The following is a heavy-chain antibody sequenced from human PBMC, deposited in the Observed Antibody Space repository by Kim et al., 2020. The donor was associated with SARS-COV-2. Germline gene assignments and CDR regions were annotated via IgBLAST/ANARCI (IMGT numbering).Heavy chain of an antibody. D-gene: IGHD6-13*01. Sequence: GGSLRLSCATSGFTFSNYAMSWVRQAPGKGLEWVSAISGSGGSTFYADSVKGRFTISRDNSKNTLYLQMNSLRAGDTAVYYCAKTDGAWYSSSWYSGAYFDYWGQGTLVTVSS. CDR3: AKTDGAWYSSSWYSGAYFDY. CDR2: ISGSGGST. CDR1: GFTFSNYA. J-gene: IGHJ4*02. V-gene: IGHV3-23*01.